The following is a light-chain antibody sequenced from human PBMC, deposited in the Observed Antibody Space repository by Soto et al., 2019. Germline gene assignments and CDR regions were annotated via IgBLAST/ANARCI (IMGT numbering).Light chain of an antibody. V-gene: IGLV2-8*01. J-gene: IGLJ3*02. Sequence: QSALTQPPSASGSPGQSVTISCTGTSSDVGAYNYVSWYQQDPGKAPKLMIYEVSKRTSGVPDRFSGSKSGMSASVTVSGLQPEDEADYYCTSYAGGDIWVFGGGVELTVL. CDR2: EVS. CDR1: SSDVGAYNY. CDR3: TSYAGGDIWV.